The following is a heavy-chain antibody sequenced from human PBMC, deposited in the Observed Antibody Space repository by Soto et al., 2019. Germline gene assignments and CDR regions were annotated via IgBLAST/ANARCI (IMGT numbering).Heavy chain of an antibody. Sequence: SETLSLTCTVSGGSISTVGYSWSWIRQPPGKGLEWIGYIYHSGNTFYNPSLKSRVTISLDRSQNQFSLQLNSATAADTAVYYCARDYHRIAARSRGSFGYWGQGTLVTVSS. CDR2: IYHSGNT. V-gene: IGHV4-30-2*01. J-gene: IGHJ4*02. CDR1: GGSISTVGYS. D-gene: IGHD6-6*01. CDR3: ARDYHRIAARSRGSFGY.